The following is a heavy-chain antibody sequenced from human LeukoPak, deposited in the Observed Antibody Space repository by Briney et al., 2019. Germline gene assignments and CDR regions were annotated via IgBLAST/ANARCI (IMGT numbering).Heavy chain of an antibody. CDR2: ISSSSSYI. CDR3: ARDFGNLDAFDI. D-gene: IGHD1-14*01. Sequence: PGGSLRLSCAASGFTFSSYSMNWVRQAPGKGLEWVSSISSSSSYIYYADSVKGRFTISRDNAKNSLYLQMNSLRAEDTAVYYCARDFGNLDAFDIWGQGTMVTVSS. CDR1: GFTFSSYS. V-gene: IGHV3-21*01. J-gene: IGHJ3*02.